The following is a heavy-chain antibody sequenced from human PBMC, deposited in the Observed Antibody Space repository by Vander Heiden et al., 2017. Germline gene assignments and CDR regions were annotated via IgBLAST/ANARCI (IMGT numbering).Heavy chain of an antibody. CDR3: ARGPVVVVPAAMFYYGMDV. CDR1: GGSVSSGSSY. J-gene: IGHJ6*02. V-gene: IGHV4-61*01. CDR2: IYDSGST. D-gene: IGHD2-2*01. Sequence: QVQLQESGPGLVKPAETLSLPCTVSGGSVSSGSSYWSWIRQPPGKGLEWIEYIYDSGSTNYNPALKRRVTISVDTSKNQFSLKLSSVTAADTAVYYCARGPVVVVPAAMFYYGMDVWGQGTTVTVSS.